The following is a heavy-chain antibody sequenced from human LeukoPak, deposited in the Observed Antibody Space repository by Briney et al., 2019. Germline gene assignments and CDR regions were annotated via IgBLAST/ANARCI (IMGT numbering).Heavy chain of an antibody. CDR2: ISGDNGHT. CDR1: GFTFSTYG. Sequence: GASVKLSCAASGFTFSTYGMSWVRQAPGQGLEWMACISGDNGHTKYADSVQGRFTITTDNSTSTPYLEMNSLRSDDTAVYYCARIYCRSTSCYTNWFDPWGQGTLVTVSS. V-gene: IGHV1-18*01. D-gene: IGHD2-2*02. J-gene: IGHJ5*02. CDR3: ARIYCRSTSCYTNWFDP.